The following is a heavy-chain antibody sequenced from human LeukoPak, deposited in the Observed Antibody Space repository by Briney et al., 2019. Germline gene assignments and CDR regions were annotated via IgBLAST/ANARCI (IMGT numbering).Heavy chain of an antibody. CDR2: ISAYNGNT. CDR1: GYTFTSYG. CDR3: ARDRKEYYDFWSGSPPVNYYYGMDV. V-gene: IGHV1-18*01. D-gene: IGHD3-3*01. Sequence: RASVKVSCKASGYTFTSYGISWVRQAPGQVLEWMGWISAYNGNTNYAQKLQGRVTMTTDTSTSTAYMELRSLRSDDTAVYYCARDRKEYYDFWSGSPPVNYYYGMDVWGQGTTVTVSS. J-gene: IGHJ6*02.